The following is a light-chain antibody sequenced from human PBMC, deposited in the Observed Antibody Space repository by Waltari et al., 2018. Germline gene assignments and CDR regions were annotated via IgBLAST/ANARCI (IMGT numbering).Light chain of an antibody. CDR3: QQSYSHPLT. V-gene: IGKV1-39*01. CDR2: AAS. CDR1: QSIRYY. J-gene: IGKJ4*01. Sequence: DIQMTQSPSSLSASVGDRVTITCRSSQSIRYYLNWYQQKPGKAPKLLIYAASSLQSGVPSSFSGSGSGTDFTLTISSLQPEDFAAYYCQQSYSHPLTFGGGTKVEIK.